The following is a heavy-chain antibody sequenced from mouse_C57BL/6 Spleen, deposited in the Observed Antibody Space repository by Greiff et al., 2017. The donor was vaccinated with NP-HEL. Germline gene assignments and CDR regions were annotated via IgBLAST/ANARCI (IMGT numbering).Heavy chain of an antibody. Sequence: QVQLKESGPGLVQPSQSLSITCTVSGFSLTSYGVHWVRQSPGKGLEWLGVIWSGGSTDNNAAFISRLSISKDNSKSQVFFKMNSLQADDTAIYYCARTPITTVVAPDFDVWGTGTTVTVSS. D-gene: IGHD1-1*01. V-gene: IGHV2-2*01. J-gene: IGHJ1*03. CDR2: IWSGGST. CDR1: GFSLTSYG. CDR3: ARTPITTVVAPDFDV.